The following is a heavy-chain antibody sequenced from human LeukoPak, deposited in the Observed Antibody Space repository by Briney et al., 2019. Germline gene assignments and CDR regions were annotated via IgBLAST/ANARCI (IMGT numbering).Heavy chain of an antibody. CDR3: AKLGGSGSYYNNY. V-gene: IGHV3-23*01. Sequence: GGSLRLSCAASGFTFSSYAMSWVRQAPGKGLEWVSAISGSGGSTYYADSVKCRFTISRDNSKNTLYLQMNSLRAEDTAVYYCAKLGGSGSYYNNYWGQGTLVTVSS. J-gene: IGHJ4*02. CDR2: ISGSGGST. D-gene: IGHD3-10*01. CDR1: GFTFSSYA.